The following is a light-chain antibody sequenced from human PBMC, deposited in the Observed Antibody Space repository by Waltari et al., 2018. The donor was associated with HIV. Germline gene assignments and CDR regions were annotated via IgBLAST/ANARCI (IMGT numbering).Light chain of an antibody. CDR3: SSYTSSSRV. V-gene: IGLV2-14*03. CDR2: DVT. CDR1: SSDVGGYNY. J-gene: IGLJ1*01. Sequence: QSALTQPASVSGSRGQSSTISCTGTSSDVGGYNYVFWYQQHPGKAPKLLSYDVTNRPSGVSNRCSGSKSGTTASLTISGLQAEDESDYYCSSYTSSSRVFGSGTKVTVL.